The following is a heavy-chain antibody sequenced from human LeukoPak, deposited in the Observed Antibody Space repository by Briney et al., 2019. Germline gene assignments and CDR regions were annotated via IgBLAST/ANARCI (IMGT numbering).Heavy chain of an antibody. CDR2: VSGDGDTT. J-gene: IGHJ4*02. CDR3: AKGNNSLSFNFDY. D-gene: IGHD2/OR15-2a*01. V-gene: IGHV3-43*02. CDR1: VFHFRDFF. Sequence: PGGALRLSCAASVFHFRDFFTHWVRQVPGKGLEGVSLVSGDGDTTHYAGSVKGRFTISKDNNKNSMFLQMNSLRVEDTAFYYCAKGNNSLSFNFDYWGQGALVTVSS.